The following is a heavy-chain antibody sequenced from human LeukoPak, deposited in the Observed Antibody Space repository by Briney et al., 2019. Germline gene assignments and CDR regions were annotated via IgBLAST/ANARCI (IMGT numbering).Heavy chain of an antibody. CDR1: GITFSTYS. V-gene: IGHV3-23*05. J-gene: IGHJ4*02. CDR3: AKDIVPDSGWDLDY. CDR2: IYNSGTKI. D-gene: IGHD6-19*01. Sequence: GGSLRISCVASGITFSTYSMTWVRQRPGKGLEWVASIYNSGTKIFYADSVKGRFTISRDNSNNVLFLQMDSLRAEDSAIYYCAKDIVPDSGWDLDYWGRGTLVTVSS.